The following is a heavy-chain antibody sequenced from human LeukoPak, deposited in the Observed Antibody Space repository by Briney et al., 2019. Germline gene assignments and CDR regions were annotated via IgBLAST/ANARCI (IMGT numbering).Heavy chain of an antibody. CDR1: GFTFSTCA. D-gene: IGHD2-2*01. CDR3: ARGYCSSTSCYPDY. Sequence: GGSLRLSCATSGFTFSTCAMSWVRQAPGKGLEWVSGLEGSGSGTYYADSVKGRFTISRDNSKNTLYLQMNSLRAEDTAVYYCARGYCSSTSCYPDYWGQGTLVTVSS. CDR2: LEGSGSGT. J-gene: IGHJ4*02. V-gene: IGHV3-23*01.